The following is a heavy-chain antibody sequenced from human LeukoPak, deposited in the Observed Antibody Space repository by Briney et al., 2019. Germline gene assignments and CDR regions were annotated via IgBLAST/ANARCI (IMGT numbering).Heavy chain of an antibody. D-gene: IGHD6-13*01. CDR3: ARGGYSSSWYFDY. CDR2: IYHSGST. Sequence: PSETLSLTCSVSGYSISNGYYWGWIRQPPGKGLEWIGNIYHSGSTYYNPSLKSRVTISVDTSENQFSLKLSSVTAADTAVYYCARGGYSSSWYFDYWGQGTLVTVSS. J-gene: IGHJ4*02. V-gene: IGHV4-38-2*02. CDR1: GYSISNGYY.